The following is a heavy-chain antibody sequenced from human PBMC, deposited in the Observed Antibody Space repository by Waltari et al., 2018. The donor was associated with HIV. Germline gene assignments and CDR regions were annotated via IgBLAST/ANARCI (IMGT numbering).Heavy chain of an antibody. CDR3: ARDHYYGSSGYYSDY. D-gene: IGHD3-22*01. CDR2: ISGYNGDT. V-gene: IGHV1-18*01. J-gene: IGHJ4*02. Sequence: QVHLVQSGAELRKPGASVTVSCKASGYNFKNYGITWVRQAPGQGLEWMGWISGYNGDTKYAQKVRGRVTMTTDTSTSTAYLEMGSLRFDDTAVYYCARDHYYGSSGYYSDYWGQGTLVTVSS. CDR1: GYNFKNYG.